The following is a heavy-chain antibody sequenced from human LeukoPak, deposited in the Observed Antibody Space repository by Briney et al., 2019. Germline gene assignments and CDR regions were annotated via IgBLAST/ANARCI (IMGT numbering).Heavy chain of an antibody. Sequence: AASVKVSCKASGYTFTGYYMHWVRQAPGQGLEWMGWINPNSGGTNYAQKFQGRVTMTRDTSISTAYMELSRLRSDDTAVYYCARAPLTGTTRAGGVYMDVWGKGTTVTVSS. J-gene: IGHJ6*03. V-gene: IGHV1-2*02. D-gene: IGHD1-7*01. CDR1: GYTFTGYY. CDR2: INPNSGGT. CDR3: ARAPLTGTTRAGGVYMDV.